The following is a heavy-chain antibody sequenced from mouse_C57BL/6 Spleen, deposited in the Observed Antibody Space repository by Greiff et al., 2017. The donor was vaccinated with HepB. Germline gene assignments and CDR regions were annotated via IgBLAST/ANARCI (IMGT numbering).Heavy chain of an antibody. CDR2: IYPRSGNT. Sequence: VQLQESGAELARPGASVKLSCKASGYTFTSYGISWVKQRTGQGLEWIGEIYPRSGNTYYNEKFKGKATLTADKSSSTAYMELRSLTSEDSAVYFCARRGTTVVVYYAMDYWGQGTSVTVSS. D-gene: IGHD1-1*01. J-gene: IGHJ4*01. V-gene: IGHV1-81*01. CDR1: GYTFTSYG. CDR3: ARRGTTVVVYYAMDY.